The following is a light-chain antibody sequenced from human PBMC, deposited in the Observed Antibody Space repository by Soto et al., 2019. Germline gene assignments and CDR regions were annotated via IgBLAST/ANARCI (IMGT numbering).Light chain of an antibody. V-gene: IGKV2-28*01. CDR2: FGS. Sequence: DIVMTQSPLSLPVTPGEPASISCSSSQSLLQSNGYNYLDWYLQKQGQSPQLLVYFGSYRASGVPDRFSGSGSGTDFTLKIRRVEAEDVGVYYCMQSQQSPPTFGQGTKVEI. CDR1: QSLLQSNGYNY. J-gene: IGKJ1*01. CDR3: MQSQQSPPT.